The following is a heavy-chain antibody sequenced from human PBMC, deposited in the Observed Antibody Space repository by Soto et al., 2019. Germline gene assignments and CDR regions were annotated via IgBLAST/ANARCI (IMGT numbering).Heavy chain of an antibody. V-gene: IGHV4-34*09. D-gene: IGHD3-16*01. CDR2: INHSGST. Sequence: SETLSLTCAVYGGSISGYYWTWIRQPPGTGLEWIGEINHSGSTYYNPSLKSRITISVDTSKNQFSLSMTSLTAADTAVYYCAREVTFGGVDNWFDPWGQGIPVTVSS. CDR3: AREVTFGGVDNWFDP. J-gene: IGHJ5*02. CDR1: GGSISGYY.